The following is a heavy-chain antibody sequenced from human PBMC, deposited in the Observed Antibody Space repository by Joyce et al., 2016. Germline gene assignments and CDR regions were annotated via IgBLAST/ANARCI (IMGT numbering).Heavy chain of an antibody. V-gene: IGHV4-39*01. Sequence: QLQLQESGPGLVKPSETLSRTCTVSGGSISSSSYYWGWIRQSPGKGLWWIGNIYYSGNTYYNPALKSRVTISVDTSKNQFSLKLNSVTAADTAVYYCARRPRTGDGLYFDSWGQGTLVTVSS. J-gene: IGHJ4*02. D-gene: IGHD7-27*01. CDR2: IYYSGNT. CDR1: GGSISSSSYY. CDR3: ARRPRTGDGLYFDS.